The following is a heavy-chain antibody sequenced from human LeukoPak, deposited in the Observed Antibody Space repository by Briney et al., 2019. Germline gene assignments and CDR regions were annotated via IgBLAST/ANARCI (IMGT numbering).Heavy chain of an antibody. V-gene: IGHV3-30*18. CDR2: ISYDGNNK. CDR1: RFTFSTYG. Sequence: GGSLRLSCAASRFTFSTYGMHWVRQVPGKGLEWVVVISYDGNNKHYADSVKGRFTISRDNSKNTLYLQMNSLRAEDTAVYYCAKVGYSGYVDYYYYGMDVWGQGTTVTVS. J-gene: IGHJ6*02. CDR3: AKVGYSGYVDYYYYGMDV. D-gene: IGHD5-12*01.